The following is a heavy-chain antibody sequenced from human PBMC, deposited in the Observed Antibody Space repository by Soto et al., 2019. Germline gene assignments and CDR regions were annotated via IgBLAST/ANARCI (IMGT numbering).Heavy chain of an antibody. D-gene: IGHD5-18*01. CDR3: ATLSSSGSYGSIWAFVDYYYYGMDV. CDR2: ISYDGSNK. CDR1: GFTFSSYA. V-gene: IGHV3-30-3*01. Sequence: QVQLVESGGGVVQPGRSLRLSCAASGFTFSSYAMHWVRQAPGKGLEWVAVISYDGSNKYYADSVKGRFTISRDNSKNTLYLQINSLRAGDTAVYYCATLSSSGSYGSIWAFVDYYYYGMDVWGQGTTVTVSS. J-gene: IGHJ6*02.